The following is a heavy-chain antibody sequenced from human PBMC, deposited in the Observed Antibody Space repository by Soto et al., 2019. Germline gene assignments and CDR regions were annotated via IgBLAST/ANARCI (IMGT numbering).Heavy chain of an antibody. CDR3: AREGTASFDY. V-gene: IGHV4-59*01. CDR2: IYYSGST. D-gene: IGHD1-1*01. CDR1: GGSISSYY. J-gene: IGHJ4*02. Sequence: SETLSLTCTVSGGSISSYYWSWIRQPPGKGLEWMGYIYYSGSTNYNPSLKSRVTIPVNTSKNQFSLKLSSVTAADTAVYYCAREGTASFDYWGQGTLVTVSS.